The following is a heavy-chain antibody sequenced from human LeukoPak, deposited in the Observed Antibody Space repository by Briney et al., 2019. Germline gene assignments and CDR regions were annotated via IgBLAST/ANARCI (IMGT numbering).Heavy chain of an antibody. D-gene: IGHD1-26*01. CDR1: GFTFSNYG. V-gene: IGHV3-30*02. CDR3: AKNTGSYYPRGFDS. J-gene: IGHJ4*02. CDR2: IRYDASTT. Sequence: GGSLRLSCAASGFTFSNYGMNWVRQAPGKGLEWVAFIRYDASTTHYADSVKGRFTISRDNSKNTLCLQMNSLRADDAAVYYCAKNTGSYYPRGFDSWGQGTLVTVSS.